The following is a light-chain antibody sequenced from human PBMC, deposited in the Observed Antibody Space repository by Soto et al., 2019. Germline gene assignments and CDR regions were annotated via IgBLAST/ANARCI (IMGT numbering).Light chain of an antibody. V-gene: IGKV3-20*01. CDR2: GAS. CDR1: QSVSSSY. CDR3: QQYDSSRWT. J-gene: IGKJ1*01. Sequence: EIVLTQSPGTLSLSPGERATLSCRASQSVSSSYLAWYQQKPGQAPRLIIYGASSRATGIPDRFSGSGSGTDFTLTISRLEPEDFAVYYCQQYDSSRWTFGQGTKVEIK.